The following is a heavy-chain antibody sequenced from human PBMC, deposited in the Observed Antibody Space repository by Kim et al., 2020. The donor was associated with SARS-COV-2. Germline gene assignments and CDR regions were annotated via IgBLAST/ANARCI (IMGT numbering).Heavy chain of an antibody. Sequence: SVKVSCKASGGTFSSYAISWVRQAPGQGLEWMGGIIPIFGTANYAQKFQGRVTITADESTSTAYMELSSLRSEDTAVYYCARDRIQLWSTHDAFDIWGQGTMVTVSS. CDR2: IIPIFGTA. CDR3: ARDRIQLWSTHDAFDI. J-gene: IGHJ3*02. V-gene: IGHV1-69*13. D-gene: IGHD5-18*01. CDR1: GGTFSSYA.